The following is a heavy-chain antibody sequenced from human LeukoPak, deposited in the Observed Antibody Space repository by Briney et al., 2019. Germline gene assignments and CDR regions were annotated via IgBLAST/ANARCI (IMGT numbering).Heavy chain of an antibody. D-gene: IGHD6-19*01. J-gene: IGHJ4*02. CDR2: ISGSGGST. Sequence: GGSLRLSCAASGFTFSSYAMSWVRQAPGKGLEWVSAISGSGGSTYYADSVKGWFTISRDNSKNTLYLQMNSPRAEDTAVYYCAKDLISVAGTIGYWGQGTLVTVSS. CDR3: AKDLISVAGTIGY. CDR1: GFTFSSYA. V-gene: IGHV3-23*01.